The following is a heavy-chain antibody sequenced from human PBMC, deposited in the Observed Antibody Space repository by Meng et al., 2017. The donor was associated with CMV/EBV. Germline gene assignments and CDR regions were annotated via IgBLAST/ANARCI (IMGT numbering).Heavy chain of an antibody. D-gene: IGHD6-13*01. CDR2: IYYSGST. CDR3: AREVGSRGWFDP. V-gene: IGHV4-31*03. Sequence: SETLSLTCTVSGGSISSGGYYWSWIRQHPGKGLEWIGYIYYSGSTYYNPSLKSRVTISVDTSKNQFSLKLSSVTAAGTAVYYCAREVGSRGWFDPWGQGTLVTVSS. J-gene: IGHJ5*02. CDR1: GGSISSGGYY.